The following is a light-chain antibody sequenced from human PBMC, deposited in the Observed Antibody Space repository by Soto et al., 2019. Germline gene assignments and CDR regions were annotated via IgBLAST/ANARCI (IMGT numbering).Light chain of an antibody. Sequence: EILISQSPATLSVSSGEGATLFCRCSQSVSTKLAWYQQKPGQAPRLLIFGASSRATGIPDRFSGRGSGTDFTLTIISLQSEDFAVYYCQQYNDWPPITFGQGTRLEIK. V-gene: IGKV3D-15*01. CDR2: GAS. J-gene: IGKJ5*01. CDR3: QQYNDWPPIT. CDR1: QSVSTK.